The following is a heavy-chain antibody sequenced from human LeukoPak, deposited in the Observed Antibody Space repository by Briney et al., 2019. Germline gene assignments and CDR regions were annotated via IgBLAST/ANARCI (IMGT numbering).Heavy chain of an antibody. V-gene: IGHV4-61*02. CDR3: ARDRRFRAQGWFDP. J-gene: IGHJ5*02. Sequence: SQTLSLTCTVSGCSISSGSYYWSWIRQPAGKGLEWIVRIYTSGSTNYNPSLKSRVTISVDTSKNQFSLKLSSVTAADTAVYYCARDRRFRAQGWFDPWGQGTRVTVSS. CDR2: IYTSGST. D-gene: IGHD6-6*01. CDR1: GCSISSGSYY.